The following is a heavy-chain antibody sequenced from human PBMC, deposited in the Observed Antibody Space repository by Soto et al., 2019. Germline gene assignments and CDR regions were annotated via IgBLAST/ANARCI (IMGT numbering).Heavy chain of an antibody. Sequence: QITLRESGPALVKPTQTLTLTCTFSGFSLTTTGVGVGWVRQSSGKALEWLALIYRDDDKRYSPSLKSRFAITNDTSKNQVVLTMTDMDPVDTGTYYCAYVISVNTPYYFEYWGQGTRITVSS. CDR2: IYRDDDK. CDR1: GFSLTTTGVG. V-gene: IGHV2-5*02. J-gene: IGHJ4*02. D-gene: IGHD4-17*01. CDR3: AYVISVNTPYYFEY.